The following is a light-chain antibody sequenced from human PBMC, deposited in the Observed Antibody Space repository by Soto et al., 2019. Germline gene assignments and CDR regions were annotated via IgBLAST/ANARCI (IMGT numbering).Light chain of an antibody. CDR3: YSCSRSSGTRYV. V-gene: IGLV2-14*03. J-gene: IGLJ1*01. Sequence: QSALTQPASVSGSPGQSITISCTGTSSDVGAYNYVSWYKQHPGQAPKLMIYDVSNRPPGVSDRFSGSKSGNTASLTISGLQAEDEADYYCYSCSRSSGTRYVFGTGTKLTVL. CDR1: SSDVGAYNY. CDR2: DVS.